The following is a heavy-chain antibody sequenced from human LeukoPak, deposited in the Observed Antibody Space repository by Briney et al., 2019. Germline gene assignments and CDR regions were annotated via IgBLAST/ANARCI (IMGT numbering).Heavy chain of an antibody. Sequence: GGSLRLSCAASGFTFSSYAMSWVRQAPGKGLEWVSGISGSGGSTYYADSVKGRFTISRDNSRNTLELQMNSPRAEDTAVYYCAILPGYSSGWYEVNYWGQGTLVTVSS. D-gene: IGHD6-13*01. CDR1: GFTFSSYA. J-gene: IGHJ4*02. V-gene: IGHV3-23*01. CDR2: ISGSGGST. CDR3: AILPGYSSGWYEVNY.